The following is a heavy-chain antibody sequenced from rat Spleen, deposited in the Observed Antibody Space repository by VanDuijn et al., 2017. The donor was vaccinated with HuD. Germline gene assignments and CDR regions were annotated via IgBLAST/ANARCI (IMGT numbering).Heavy chain of an antibody. CDR1: GFTFSNYG. Sequence: ASGFTFSNYGMAWVCQTPTKGLEWVATIRYDGSSTFYRDSVRGRFTISRDNAKSTLYLQMDSLRSEDAATFYCARQNWPYYFDYWGQGVMVTVSS. J-gene: IGHJ2*01. CDR2: IRYDGSST. CDR3: ARQNWPYYFDY. D-gene: IGHD5-1*01. V-gene: IGHV5-29*01.